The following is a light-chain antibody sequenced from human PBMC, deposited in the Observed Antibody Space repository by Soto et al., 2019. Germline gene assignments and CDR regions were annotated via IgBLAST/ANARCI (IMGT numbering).Light chain of an antibody. V-gene: IGKV1-5*03. CDR2: KAS. CDR1: QSISSW. J-gene: IGKJ4*01. CDR3: QQYDSYPLT. Sequence: DIQMTQSPSTLSASVGDRVTITCRASQSISSWLAWYQHKPGKAPNLLIYKASSLESGVPSRFSGSGSGTEFTLTVSSLQPDDLATYYCQQYDSYPLTFGEGTKVEIK.